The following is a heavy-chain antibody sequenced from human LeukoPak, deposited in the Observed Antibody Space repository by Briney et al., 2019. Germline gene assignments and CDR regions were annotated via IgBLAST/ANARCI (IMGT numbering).Heavy chain of an antibody. CDR3: ARVDIYGFNGVDY. D-gene: IGHD5-18*01. J-gene: IGHJ4*02. CDR2: INPNSGGT. Sequence: GASVKVSCKASGYTFTGYYMHWVRQAPGQGLEWMGRINPNSGGTNYAQKFQGRVTMTRDTSISTAYMELSRLRSDDTAVYYCARVDIYGFNGVDYWGQGTLVTVSS. CDR1: GYTFTGYY. V-gene: IGHV1-2*06.